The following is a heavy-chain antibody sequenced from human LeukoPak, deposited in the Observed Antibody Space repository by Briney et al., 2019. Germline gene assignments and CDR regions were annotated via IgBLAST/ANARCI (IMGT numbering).Heavy chain of an antibody. V-gene: IGHV3-23*01. CDR1: GFTFSNFA. CDR3: AKEWLRFSFYYYGMDV. J-gene: IGHJ6*02. Sequence: GGSLRLSCAASGFTFSNFAVNWVRQAPGKGLEWVSVIGGGDGSIYYADSVKGRFTISRDNSKNTLYLQMNSLRAEDTAVYYCAKEWLRFSFYYYGMDVWGQGTTVTVSS. CDR2: IGGGDGSI. D-gene: IGHD5-12*01.